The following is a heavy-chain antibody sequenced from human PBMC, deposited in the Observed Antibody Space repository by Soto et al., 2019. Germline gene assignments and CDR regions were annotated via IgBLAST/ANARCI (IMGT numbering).Heavy chain of an antibody. CDR3: ARDQLPRRIAVAGCCGHMDV. CDR1: GGTFISYA. D-gene: IGHD6-19*01. J-gene: IGHJ6*02. V-gene: IGHV1-69*13. Sequence: GASVKVSCKASGGTFISYAISWVRQAPGQGLEWMGGIIPIFGTANYAQKFQGRVTITADESTSTAYMELSSLRSEDTAVYYCARDQLPRRIAVAGCCGHMDVWGQGTTVTVSS. CDR2: IIPIFGTA.